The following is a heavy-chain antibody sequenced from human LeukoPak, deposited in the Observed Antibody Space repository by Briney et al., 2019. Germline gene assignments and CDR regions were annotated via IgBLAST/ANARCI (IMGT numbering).Heavy chain of an antibody. CDR3: AKDYSYDILTGFDY. Sequence: GGSLRLSCAASGFTFSSYAMSWVRQAPGKGLEWVSAISGSGGSTYYADSVKGRFTISRDNSKNTLYLQMNSLGAEDTAVYYCAKDYSYDILTGFDYWGQGTLVTVSS. CDR2: ISGSGGST. V-gene: IGHV3-23*01. CDR1: GFTFSSYA. D-gene: IGHD3-9*01. J-gene: IGHJ4*02.